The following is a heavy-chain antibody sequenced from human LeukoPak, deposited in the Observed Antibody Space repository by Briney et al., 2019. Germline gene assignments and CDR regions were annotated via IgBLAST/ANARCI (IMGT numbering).Heavy chain of an antibody. CDR1: GFTFSNAW. Sequence: GGSLRLSCAASGFTFSNAWMSWVRQAPGKGVEWVGRIKRKTDGGTTDYGARVKGRFTISRDDSKTTLYLQMNSLKTEDTAVYYCTTEMVTFGGVILHPEFDPWGQGTLVTVSS. J-gene: IGHJ5*02. CDR3: TTEMVTFGGVILHPEFDP. V-gene: IGHV3-15*01. CDR2: IKRKTDGGTT. D-gene: IGHD3-16*01.